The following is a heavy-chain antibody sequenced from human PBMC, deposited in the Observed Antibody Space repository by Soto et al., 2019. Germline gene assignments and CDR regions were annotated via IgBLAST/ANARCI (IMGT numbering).Heavy chain of an antibody. CDR3: ARDRRRGEDAVDI. Sequence: PSETLSLTCTVSGGSISSYYWSWIRQPPGKGLEWIGYIYYSGSTNYNPSLKSRVTISVDTSKNQFSLKLSSVTAADTAVYYCARDRRRGEDAVDIWGQGTMVTVSS. V-gene: IGHV4-59*01. J-gene: IGHJ3*02. CDR1: GGSISSYY. D-gene: IGHD6-25*01. CDR2: IYYSGST.